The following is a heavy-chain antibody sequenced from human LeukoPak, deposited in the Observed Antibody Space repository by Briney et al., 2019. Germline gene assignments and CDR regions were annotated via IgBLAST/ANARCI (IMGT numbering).Heavy chain of an antibody. CDR1: GGTFSSYV. V-gene: IGHV1-69*05. CDR2: IIPIFGTA. Sequence: ASVKVSRTASGGTFSSYVISWVRQPPGQGLEWMGGIIPIFGTANYAQKFQDRVTITTDESTSTAYMELSSLRSEDTAVYYCARDRRRGSYYLSFDYWGQGTLVTVSS. CDR3: ARDRRRGSYYLSFDY. J-gene: IGHJ4*02. D-gene: IGHD1-26*01.